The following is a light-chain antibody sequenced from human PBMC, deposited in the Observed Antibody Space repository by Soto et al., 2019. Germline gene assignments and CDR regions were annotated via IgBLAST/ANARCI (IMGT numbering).Light chain of an antibody. J-gene: IGKJ1*01. Sequence: EIVMTQSPATLSVSPVERATLSCRSSQSVSSNLAWYQQKPGQAPRLLIYGASTRATGLPARFSGSGSGTEFTLTISSLQSEDFAIYFCQQYNTWPPDRTFGQGTKVEIK. CDR2: GAS. CDR3: QQYNTWPPDRT. V-gene: IGKV3-15*01. CDR1: QSVSSN.